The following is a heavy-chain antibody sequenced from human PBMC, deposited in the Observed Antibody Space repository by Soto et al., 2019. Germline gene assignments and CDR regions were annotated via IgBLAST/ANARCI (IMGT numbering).Heavy chain of an antibody. CDR2: IYWDDDQ. D-gene: IGHD3-10*01. V-gene: IGHV2-5*02. J-gene: IGHJ4*02. CDR1: GFSLSINGVA. Sequence: QITLKESGPTLVKPTQTLTLTCTFSGFSLSINGVAVGWIRQPPGQALEWLALIYWDDDQRYNPSLKNRLTIPKDTSRTQFVLTMTNMDPVDTATYYCAHKRDVSRGFKYWGQGTLVTVSS. CDR3: AHKRDVSRGFKY.